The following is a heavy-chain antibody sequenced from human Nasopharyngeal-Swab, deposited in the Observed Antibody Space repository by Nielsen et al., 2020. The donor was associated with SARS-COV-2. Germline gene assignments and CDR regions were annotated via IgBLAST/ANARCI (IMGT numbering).Heavy chain of an antibody. CDR2: ISSSSLYI. J-gene: IGHJ6*02. CDR1: GSTFSSYS. D-gene: IGHD6-13*01. Sequence: GGSLRLSCAASGSTFSSYSMNWVRQAPGKGLEWVSSISSSSLYIYYADSVKGRFTISRDNAKNSLYLQMNSLRAEDTAVYYCARGVSSWLSYYYYGMDVWGQGTTVTVSS. V-gene: IGHV3-21*01. CDR3: ARGVSSWLSYYYYGMDV.